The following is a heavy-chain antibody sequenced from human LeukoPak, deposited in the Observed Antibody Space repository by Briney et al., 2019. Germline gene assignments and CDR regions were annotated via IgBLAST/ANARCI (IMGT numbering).Heavy chain of an antibody. V-gene: IGHV4-34*01. CDR1: GGSFSGYY. D-gene: IGHD2-2*01. CDR2: INHSGST. CDR3: ARGSYQSPRYCSSTSCYYYGMDV. Sequence: SETLSLTCAVYGGSFSGYYWSWIRQPPGKGLELIGEINHSGSTNYNPSLKSGVTISVDTSKNQFSLKLSSVTAADTAVYYCARGSYQSPRYCSSTSCYYYGMDVWGKGTTVTVSS. J-gene: IGHJ6*04.